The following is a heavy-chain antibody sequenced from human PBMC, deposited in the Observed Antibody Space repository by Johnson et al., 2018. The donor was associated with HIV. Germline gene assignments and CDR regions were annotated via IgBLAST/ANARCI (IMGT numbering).Heavy chain of an antibody. CDR3: ATLKGPRLHIAARRPDAFDI. Sequence: QVQLVESGGGLVMPGGSLRLSCAASGFTFSDYYMSWIRQAPGKGLEWVSYISSSGSTIYYADSVKGRFTISRDNAKNSLYLQMNSLRAEDTAVYYCATLKGPRLHIAARRPDAFDIWGQGTMVTVSS. V-gene: IGHV3-11*04. J-gene: IGHJ3*02. CDR1: GFTFSDYY. CDR2: ISSSGSTI. D-gene: IGHD6-6*01.